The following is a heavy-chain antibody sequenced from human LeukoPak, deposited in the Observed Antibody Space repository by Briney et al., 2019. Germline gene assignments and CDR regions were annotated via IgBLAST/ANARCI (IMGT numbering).Heavy chain of an antibody. CDR1: GFTFSSYA. V-gene: IGHV3-48*01. CDR3: ARGGPAHASDI. Sequence: GGSLRLSCAASGFTFSSYAMSWVRQAPGKGLEWVSYISGGGSPTYYADSVKGRFTTSRDNAKNSLYLQMNNLRAEDTAVYYCARGGPAHASDIWGQGTMVTVSS. CDR2: ISGGGSPT. J-gene: IGHJ3*02. D-gene: IGHD3-16*01.